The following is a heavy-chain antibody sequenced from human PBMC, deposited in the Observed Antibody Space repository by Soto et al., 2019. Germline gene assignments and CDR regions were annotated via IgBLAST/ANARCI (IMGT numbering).Heavy chain of an antibody. V-gene: IGHV1-46*01. CDR3: ARGGEVGVAGSAAFEM. J-gene: IGHJ3*02. CDR2: INPGSGAA. Sequence: QVQLVQSGAEVKKPGASVKISCTASGYTVTTHYMHWVRQAPGRGLEWMGAINPGSGAAKYTQTFQARVTMTRDTSTNTVYMEMGALRSEDTAVFYCARGGEVGVAGSAAFEMWGQGTMVTVSS. D-gene: IGHD3-3*01. CDR1: GYTVTTHY.